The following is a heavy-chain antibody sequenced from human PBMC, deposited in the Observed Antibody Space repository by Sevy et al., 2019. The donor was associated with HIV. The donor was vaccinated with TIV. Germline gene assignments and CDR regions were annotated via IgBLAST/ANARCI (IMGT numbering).Heavy chain of an antibody. D-gene: IGHD6-19*01. V-gene: IGHV3-7*01. Sequence: GGSLRLSCAASGFTFSTYWMSCVRQAPGKGLERVANIKQDGSEKYYVDSVKGRFTISRDNAKNSLYLQMNSLRAEDTAVYYCARVSIAVAGTDYFDYWGQGTLVTVSS. CDR1: GFTFSTYW. J-gene: IGHJ4*02. CDR2: IKQDGSEK. CDR3: ARVSIAVAGTDYFDY.